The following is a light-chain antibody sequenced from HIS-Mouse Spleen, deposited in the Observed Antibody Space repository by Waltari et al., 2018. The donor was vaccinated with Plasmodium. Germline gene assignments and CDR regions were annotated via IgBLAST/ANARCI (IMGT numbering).Light chain of an antibody. Sequence: EIVLTQPPATPSLSPGERATLSCRASQSVSSYLAWYQQKPGQSPRLLIYDASNRATGIPARFSGSVSGTDFTLTISSLEPEDFAVYYCQQRSNWPLTFGGGTKVEIK. CDR1: QSVSSY. CDR2: DAS. J-gene: IGKJ4*01. CDR3: QQRSNWPLT. V-gene: IGKV3-11*01.